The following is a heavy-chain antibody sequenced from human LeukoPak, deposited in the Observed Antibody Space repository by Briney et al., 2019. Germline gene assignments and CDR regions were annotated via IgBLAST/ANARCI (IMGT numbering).Heavy chain of an antibody. CDR3: AKDSRPRFDTSGWYSFDY. V-gene: IGHV3-9*03. CDR2: TCWNSGTI. D-gene: IGHD6-19*01. Sequence: GGSLRLSCAASGFNFDDYAMHWVRQAPGKGLEWVAGTCWNSGTIAYGDSVKGRFTISRDNAKDSLWLQMDSLRAEDMALYYCAKDSRPRFDTSGWYSFDYWGQGTLVTVSS. J-gene: IGHJ4*02. CDR1: GFNFDDYA.